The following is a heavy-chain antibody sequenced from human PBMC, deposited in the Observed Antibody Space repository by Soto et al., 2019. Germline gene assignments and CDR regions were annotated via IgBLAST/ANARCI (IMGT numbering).Heavy chain of an antibody. Sequence: QVQLVESGGGVVQPGRSLRLSCAASGFTFSSYAMHWVRQAPGKGLEWVAVISYDGSNKYYADSVKGRFTISRDNSKNTLYLQMNSLRAEDTAVYYCAREGGLEQGYYYYGMDVWGPGTTVTVSS. D-gene: IGHD1-1*01. CDR1: GFTFSSYA. V-gene: IGHV3-30-3*01. CDR3: AREGGLEQGYYYYGMDV. J-gene: IGHJ6*02. CDR2: ISYDGSNK.